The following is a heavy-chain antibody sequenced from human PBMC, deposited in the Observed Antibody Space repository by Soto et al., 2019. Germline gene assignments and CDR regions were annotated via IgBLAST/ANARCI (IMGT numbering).Heavy chain of an antibody. CDR1: GGSISSGGYY. CDR3: ARAVNSYGYDYFDY. CDR2: IYYSGST. Sequence: PSETLSLTCTVSGGSISSGGYYWSWIRQHPGKGLEWIGNIYYSGSTYYNPSLKSRVTISVDTSKNQFSLKLSSVTAADTAVYYCARAVNSYGYDYFDYWGQGALVNVSS. D-gene: IGHD5-18*01. V-gene: IGHV4-31*03. J-gene: IGHJ4*02.